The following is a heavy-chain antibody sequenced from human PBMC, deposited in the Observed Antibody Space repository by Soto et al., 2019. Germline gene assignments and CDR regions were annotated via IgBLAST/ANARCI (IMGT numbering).Heavy chain of an antibody. V-gene: IGHV4-31*03. D-gene: IGHD2-2*02. Sequence: PSETLSLTCTVSGGSISSGRYFWSWIRQHPGKGLEWIGYIYYSGSTYYNPSLKSRVTISVDTSKNQFSLKLSSVTAADTAVYYCARGRYCSSTSCYTIWFDPWGQGTLVTVSS. J-gene: IGHJ5*02. CDR3: ARGRYCSSTSCYTIWFDP. CDR1: GGSISSGRYF. CDR2: IYYSGST.